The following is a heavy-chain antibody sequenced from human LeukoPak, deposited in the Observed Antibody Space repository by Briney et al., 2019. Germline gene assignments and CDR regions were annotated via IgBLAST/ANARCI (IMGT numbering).Heavy chain of an antibody. CDR1: GGSFSGYY. D-gene: IGHD4-17*01. CDR3: ARGRSLRPYYFYYYLDV. CDR2: INRSGST. V-gene: IGHV4-34*01. Sequence: SETLSLTCAVYGGSFSGYYWTWIRQPPGKGLEWIGEINRSGSTNYNPSLKSRVSISVDTSKNQFFLNVSSVTAADTAVYYCARGRSLRPYYFYYYLDVWGNETTVTVS. J-gene: IGHJ6*03.